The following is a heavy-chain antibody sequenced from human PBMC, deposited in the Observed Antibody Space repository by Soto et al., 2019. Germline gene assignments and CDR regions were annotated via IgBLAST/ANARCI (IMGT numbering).Heavy chain of an antibody. CDR1: GFTFSRYS. Sequence: LRLSCAASGFTFSRYSMNWVRQAPGKGLEWVSSISSSSSYIYYADSVKGRFTISRDNAKNSLYLQMNSLRAEDTAVYYCARVYDSSGYYYDPAAFDIWGQGTMVTVSS. D-gene: IGHD3-22*01. CDR2: ISSSSSYI. V-gene: IGHV3-21*01. J-gene: IGHJ3*02. CDR3: ARVYDSSGYYYDPAAFDI.